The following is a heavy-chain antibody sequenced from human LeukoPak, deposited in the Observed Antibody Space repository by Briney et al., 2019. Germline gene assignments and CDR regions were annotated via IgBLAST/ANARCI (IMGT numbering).Heavy chain of an antibody. J-gene: IGHJ4*02. D-gene: IGHD5-12*01. CDR3: ARAYGGYVPFDY. Sequence: PGRSLRLSCAASGFTFSSYAMHWVRQAPGKGLEWVALISYDGSNKYYADSVKGRFTISRDNPKNTLYLQMNSLRAEDTAVYYCARAYGGYVPFDYWGQGTLVTVSS. V-gene: IGHV3-30*04. CDR1: GFTFSSYA. CDR2: ISYDGSNK.